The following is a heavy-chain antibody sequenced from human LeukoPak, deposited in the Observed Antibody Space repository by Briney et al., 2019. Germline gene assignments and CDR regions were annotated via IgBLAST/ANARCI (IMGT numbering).Heavy chain of an antibody. CDR1: GYTFSSYD. J-gene: IGHJ4*02. CDR2: MNPKTGNT. CDR3: TRGLPRDGLVVIAAANEY. V-gene: IGHV1-8*03. Sequence: GASVKVSCKASGYTFSSYDINWVRQAAGQGLEWMGWMNPKTGNTGFSQKLQGRVTITRDTSISTAYMELSRLTSEDTGVYYCTRGLPRDGLVVIAAANEYWGQGSLVAVSS. D-gene: IGHD2-2*01.